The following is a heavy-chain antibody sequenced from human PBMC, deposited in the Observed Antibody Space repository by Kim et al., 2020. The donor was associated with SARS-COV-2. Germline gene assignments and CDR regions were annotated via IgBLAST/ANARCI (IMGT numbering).Heavy chain of an antibody. CDR1: GFTFSSYA. J-gene: IGHJ4*02. CDR3: AKTRRVAVAGGSFDY. CDR2: ISGSGGST. Sequence: GGSLRLSCAASGFTFSSYAMSWVRQAPGKGLEWVSAISGSGGSTYYADSVKGRFTISRDNSKNTLYLQMNSLRAEDTAVYYCAKTRRVAVAGGSFDYWGQGTLVTVSS. D-gene: IGHD6-19*01. V-gene: IGHV3-23*01.